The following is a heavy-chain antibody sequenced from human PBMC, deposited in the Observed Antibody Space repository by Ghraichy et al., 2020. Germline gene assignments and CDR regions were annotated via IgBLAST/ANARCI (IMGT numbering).Heavy chain of an antibody. V-gene: IGHV3-23*01. CDR3: AKDPSYYYYDTNFDS. J-gene: IGHJ4*02. D-gene: IGHD3-22*01. CDR1: GFTFNNYA. Sequence: GGSLNISCAASGFTFNNYAMSWVRQAPGKGLEWVSSVRGSGDDTYYADSVKGRFTISRDNSKNTLYLQMNSLRAEDTAVYFCAKDPSYYYYDTNFDSWGQGTLVTVSS. CDR2: VRGSGDDT.